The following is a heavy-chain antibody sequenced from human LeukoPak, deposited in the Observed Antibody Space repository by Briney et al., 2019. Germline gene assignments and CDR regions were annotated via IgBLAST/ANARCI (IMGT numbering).Heavy chain of an antibody. CDR3: ASTLWFGEYVFDY. V-gene: IGHV5-51*01. J-gene: IGHJ4*02. CDR1: GGTFSSYA. Sequence: GASVKVSCKASGGTFSSYAISWVRQAPGQGLEWMGIIYPGDSDTRYSPSFQGQVTISADKSISTAYLQWSSLKASDTAMYYCASTLWFGEYVFDYWGQGTLVTVSS. CDR2: IYPGDSDT. D-gene: IGHD3-10*01.